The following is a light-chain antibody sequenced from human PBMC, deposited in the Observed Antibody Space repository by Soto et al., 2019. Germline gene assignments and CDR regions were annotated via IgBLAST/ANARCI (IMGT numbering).Light chain of an antibody. CDR2: GAS. Sequence: DIQMTQSPSSVSASVGDRVTITCRASQDIGSWLAWYQQKPGKAPDLLIYGASSLQSGVPSRFSGSGSGTDFTLTISSLQPEDFASYYCQQGGSFPITFGKGTRLEIK. CDR3: QQGGSFPIT. CDR1: QDIGSW. J-gene: IGKJ5*01. V-gene: IGKV1-12*01.